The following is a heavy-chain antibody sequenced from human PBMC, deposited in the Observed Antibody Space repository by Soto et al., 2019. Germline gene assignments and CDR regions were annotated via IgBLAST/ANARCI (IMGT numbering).Heavy chain of an antibody. CDR1: GYTFTSYG. CDR3: ARGSITIFGVVIPTPDY. Sequence: ASVKVSCKASGYTFTSYGISWVRQAPGQGLEWMGWISAYNGNTNYAQKLQGRVTMTTDTSTSTAYMELRSLRSDDTAVYYCARGSITIFGVVIPTPDYWGQGTLVTVSS. D-gene: IGHD3-3*01. CDR2: ISAYNGNT. J-gene: IGHJ4*02. V-gene: IGHV1-18*01.